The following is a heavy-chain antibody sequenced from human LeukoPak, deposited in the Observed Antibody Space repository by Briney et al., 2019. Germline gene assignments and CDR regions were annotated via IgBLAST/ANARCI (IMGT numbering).Heavy chain of an antibody. V-gene: IGHV3-7*01. Sequence: GGSLRLSCAASGFTFSIYWMGWVRQAPGKGLGGVGNIKQDGSEKYYVDSVKGRFTISRDNAKTSLYLQMNSLRAQDTAVCYCARDLCSSTSCPPPYYYCGMDVWGQGTTVTVSS. CDR2: IKQDGSEK. J-gene: IGHJ6*02. D-gene: IGHD2-2*01. CDR1: GFTFSIYW. CDR3: ARDLCSSTSCPPPYYYCGMDV.